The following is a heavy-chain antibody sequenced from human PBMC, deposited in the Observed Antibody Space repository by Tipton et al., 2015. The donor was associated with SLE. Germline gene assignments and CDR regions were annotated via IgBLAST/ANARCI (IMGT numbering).Heavy chain of an antibody. CDR2: IYPGDSDT. V-gene: IGHV5-51*03. D-gene: IGHD6-6*01. CDR3: ARRKYSSSSGGYYFDY. J-gene: IGHJ4*02. CDR1: GYSFTSYW. Sequence: QSGAEVKKPGESLKISCKGSGYSFTSYWIGWVRQMPGKGLEWMGIIYPGDSDTRYSPPFQGQVTISADKSISTAYLQWSSLKASDTAMYYCARRKYSSSSGGYYFDYWGQGTLVTVSS.